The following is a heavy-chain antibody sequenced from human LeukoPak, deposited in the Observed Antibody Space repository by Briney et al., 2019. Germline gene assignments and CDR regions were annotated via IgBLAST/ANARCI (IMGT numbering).Heavy chain of an antibody. Sequence: GESLKISCGGSGDSFTTYWIAWVRQMPGKGLEWMCIIYPGDSDTRYSPSFQGQVTISADKSITTAYLQWNSLKASDTAMYYCARQRISGSYFGSAFDIWGQGTMVTVSS. CDR3: ARQRISGSYFGSAFDI. CDR2: IYPGDSDT. D-gene: IGHD1-26*01. V-gene: IGHV5-51*01. CDR1: GDSFTTYW. J-gene: IGHJ3*02.